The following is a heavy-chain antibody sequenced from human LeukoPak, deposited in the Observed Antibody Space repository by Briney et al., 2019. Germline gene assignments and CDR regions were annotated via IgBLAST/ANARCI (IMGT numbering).Heavy chain of an antibody. CDR3: AREGYSGYGTFDY. Sequence: ASVKVSCTASGGTFSSYAISWVRQAPGQGLEWMGWISVYNGNTNSAQKLQGRVTMTTDTSTSTAYMELRSLRSDDTAMYYCAREGYSGYGTFDYWGQGTLVTVSS. CDR2: ISVYNGNT. CDR1: GGTFSSYA. D-gene: IGHD5-12*01. V-gene: IGHV1-18*01. J-gene: IGHJ4*02.